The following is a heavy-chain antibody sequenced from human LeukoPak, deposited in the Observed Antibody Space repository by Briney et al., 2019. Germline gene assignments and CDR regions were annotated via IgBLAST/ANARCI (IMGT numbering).Heavy chain of an antibody. J-gene: IGHJ4*02. D-gene: IGHD4-17*01. CDR2: MNPNSGNT. CDR3: ARGAGDYVKRVDY. V-gene: IGHV1-8*01. Sequence: ASVKVSCKASGYTFTSYDINWVRQATGQGVEWMGWMNPNSGNTGYAQKFQGRVTMTRNTSISTAYMELSSMRSEDTAVYYCARGAGDYVKRVDYWGPGTLVTVSS. CDR1: GYTFTSYD.